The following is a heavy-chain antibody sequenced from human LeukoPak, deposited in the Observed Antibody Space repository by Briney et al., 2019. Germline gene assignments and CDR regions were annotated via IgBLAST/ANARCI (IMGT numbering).Heavy chain of an antibody. D-gene: IGHD6-13*01. Sequence: ASVKGSCKAFGYTFTSDYMPWVRQAPGQGLEWMGIIYPSGGSTGYAQKFQGRVTITRDTSTSTVYMELSSLRSEDTAVYYCARTIAAAGSLVWFDPWGQGTLVTVSS. CDR3: ARTIAAAGSLVWFDP. V-gene: IGHV1-46*01. CDR2: IYPSGGST. J-gene: IGHJ5*02. CDR1: GYTFTSDY.